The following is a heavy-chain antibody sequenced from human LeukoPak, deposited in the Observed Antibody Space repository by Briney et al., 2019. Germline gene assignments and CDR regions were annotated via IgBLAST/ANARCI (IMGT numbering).Heavy chain of an antibody. Sequence: TGGSLRLSCVASGFTFSSYWMSWVPQAPGKGLQWVANIKQDGTEKYYVDSVKGRFTISRDSAKNSLYLQMNSLRAEDTAVYYCAREWVSTDYWGQGTLVTVSS. V-gene: IGHV3-7*01. J-gene: IGHJ4*02. CDR1: GFTFSSYW. CDR3: AREWVSTDY. CDR2: IKQDGTEK. D-gene: IGHD5/OR15-5a*01.